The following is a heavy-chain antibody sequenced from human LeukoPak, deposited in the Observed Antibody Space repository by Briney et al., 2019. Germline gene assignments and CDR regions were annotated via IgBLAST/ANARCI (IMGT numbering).Heavy chain of an antibody. D-gene: IGHD3-10*01. CDR2: IYHSGTT. J-gene: IGHJ4*02. CDR3: ARKENVYYYFDY. V-gene: IGHV4-59*12. Sequence: SETLSLTCTVSGGSINSYYWSWIRQPPGKGLEWIGYIYHSGTTYYNPSLQSRVTMSVDTSKNQFSLKLSSVTAVDTAVYYCARKENVYYYFDYWGQGTLVTVSS. CDR1: GGSINSYY.